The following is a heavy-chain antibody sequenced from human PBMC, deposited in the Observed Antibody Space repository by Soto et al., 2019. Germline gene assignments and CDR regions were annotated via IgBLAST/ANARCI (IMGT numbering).Heavy chain of an antibody. Sequence: GASVKVSCKASGGTFSSYSISWVRQAPGQGLEWMGGIIPIFGTANYAQKFQGRVTITADESTSTAYMELSSLRSEDTAVYYCARANCGGDCYSRFYGMDVWGQGTTVTSP. J-gene: IGHJ6*02. V-gene: IGHV1-69*13. D-gene: IGHD2-21*02. CDR1: GGTFSSYS. CDR3: ARANCGGDCYSRFYGMDV. CDR2: IIPIFGTA.